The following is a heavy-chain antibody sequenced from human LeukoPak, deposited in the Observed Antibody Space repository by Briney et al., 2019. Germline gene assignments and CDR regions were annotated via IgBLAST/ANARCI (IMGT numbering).Heavy chain of an antibody. V-gene: IGHV1-69*04. D-gene: IGHD3-3*01. CDR1: GGTFSSYA. Sequence: SVKVSCKASGGTFSSYAISWVRQAPGQGLEWMGRIIPILGIANYAQKFQGRVTITADKSTSTAYMELSSLRSEDTAVYYCARFRDFWSGSKDAFDIWGQGTMVTVSS. CDR3: ARFRDFWSGSKDAFDI. CDR2: IIPILGIA. J-gene: IGHJ3*02.